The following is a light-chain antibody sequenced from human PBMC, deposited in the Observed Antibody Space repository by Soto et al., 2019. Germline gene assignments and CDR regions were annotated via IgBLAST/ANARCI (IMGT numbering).Light chain of an antibody. CDR2: WAS. V-gene: IGKV4-1*01. J-gene: IGKJ2*01. CDR1: QSVLYSYNNQNY. Sequence: DIVMTQSPDSLAVSLGERATINCKSSQSVLYSYNNQNYLAWYQQKPGQPPKLLIYWASTRESGVPDRFSGSGSGTDFTLTISSLQAEDVAVYYCQQYYSNTPTFGQGTKLEIK. CDR3: QQYYSNTPT.